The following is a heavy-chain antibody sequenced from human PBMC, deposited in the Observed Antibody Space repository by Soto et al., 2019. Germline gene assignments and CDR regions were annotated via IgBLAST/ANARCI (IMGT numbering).Heavy chain of an antibody. Sequence: QVQLVQSGAEVKKPGSSVKVSCKDSGGSFSTYSMFWVRQAPGQGLEWMGRIIPMLGVRNYAQRFQDRVTITADKSTATVHMELSSLRSQDTALYYCTIGSRSGEVFDIWGQWTMVTVSS. CDR2: IIPMLGVR. CDR1: GGSFSTYS. CDR3: TIGSRSGEVFDI. J-gene: IGHJ3*02. D-gene: IGHD2-21*01. V-gene: IGHV1-69*02.